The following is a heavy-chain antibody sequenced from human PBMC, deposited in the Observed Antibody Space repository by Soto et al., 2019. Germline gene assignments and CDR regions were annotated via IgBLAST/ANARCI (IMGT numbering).Heavy chain of an antibody. CDR1: GGSISSGGYY. CDR2: ISYSWNT. D-gene: IGHD2-2*01. CDR3: GTVRASWYVDY. Sequence: TLSLTCTVSGGSISSGGYYWSWIRQPPGKGLEWIAYISYSWNTYYNPSLKSRISISADTCKNQFSLELKSVTVADTAVYYCGTVRASWYVDYWGQG. J-gene: IGHJ4*02. V-gene: IGHV4-30-4*01.